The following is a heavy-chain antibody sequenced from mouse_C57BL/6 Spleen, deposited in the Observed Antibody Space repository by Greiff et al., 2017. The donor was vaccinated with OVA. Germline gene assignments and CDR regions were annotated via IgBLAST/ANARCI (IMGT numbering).Heavy chain of an antibody. Sequence: EVQLQQSGPELVKPGASVKISCKASGYTFTDYYMNWVKQSHGKSLEWIGDINPNNGGTSYNQKFKGKATLTVDKSSSTAYMELRSLTSEDSAVYYCARLDTTVLIRYYAMDYWGQGTSVTVSS. V-gene: IGHV1-26*01. CDR2: INPNNGGT. J-gene: IGHJ4*01. CDR3: ARLDTTVLIRYYAMDY. D-gene: IGHD1-1*01. CDR1: GYTFTDYY.